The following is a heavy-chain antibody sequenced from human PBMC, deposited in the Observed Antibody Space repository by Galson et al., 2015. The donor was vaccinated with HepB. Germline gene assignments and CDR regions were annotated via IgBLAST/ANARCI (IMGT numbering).Heavy chain of an antibody. D-gene: IGHD5-12*01. J-gene: IGHJ3*02. V-gene: IGHV3-30-3*01. Sequence: SLRLSCAASGFTFSSSAMYWVRQAPGKGLQWVAVISYDGSNKYYAESVKGRFTISRDNSKNTLYLQMNSLRTEDTAVYYCARDRATGAPGAFDIWGQGAMVTVSS. CDR1: GFTFSSSA. CDR3: ARDRATGAPGAFDI. CDR2: ISYDGSNK.